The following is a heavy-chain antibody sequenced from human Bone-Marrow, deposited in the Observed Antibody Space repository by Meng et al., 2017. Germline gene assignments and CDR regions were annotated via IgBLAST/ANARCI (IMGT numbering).Heavy chain of an antibody. CDR3: ARDPAAFDF. D-gene: IGHD6-25*01. J-gene: IGHJ4*02. CDR2: TYYKSKWYN. Sequence: QVQLQQSGPGLVKPSQTPPLTWSISGASASTNSAAWNWIRQSPSRGLEWLGRTYYKSKWYNDYAESVKSRITINPDTSKNQFSLQLNSVTPEDTAVYYCARDPAAFDFWGQGILVTVSS. V-gene: IGHV6-1*01. CDR1: GASASTNSAA.